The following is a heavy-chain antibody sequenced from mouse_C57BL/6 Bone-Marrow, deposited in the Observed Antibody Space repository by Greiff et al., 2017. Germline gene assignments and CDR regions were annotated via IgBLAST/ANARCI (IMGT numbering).Heavy chain of an antibody. V-gene: IGHV1-55*01. CDR3: AISGPLGRRFDY. J-gene: IGHJ2*01. Sequence: QVQLQQPGAELVKPGASVKMSCKASGYTFTSYWITWVKQRPGQGLEWIGDIYPTSGRTNYNEKYKSKAILTVDTSSNTAYMHLSSLTSEDSAVFYCAISGPLGRRFDYWGEGATLTVSS. CDR2: IYPTSGRT. CDR1: GYTFTSYW. D-gene: IGHD4-1*01.